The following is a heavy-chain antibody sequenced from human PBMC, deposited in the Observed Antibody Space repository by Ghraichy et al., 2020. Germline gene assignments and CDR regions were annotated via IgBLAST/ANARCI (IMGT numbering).Heavy chain of an antibody. J-gene: IGHJ1*01. D-gene: IGHD6-19*01. CDR3: ARDQSRIAVAGRGYFQH. CDR2: INPNSGGT. CDR1: GYTFTGYY. Sequence: AAVKVSCKASGYTFTGYYMHWVRQAPGQGLEWMGWINPNSGGTNYAQKFQGRVTMTRDTSISTAYMELSRLRSDDTAVYYCARDQSRIAVAGRGYFQHWGQGTLVTVSS. V-gene: IGHV1-2*02.